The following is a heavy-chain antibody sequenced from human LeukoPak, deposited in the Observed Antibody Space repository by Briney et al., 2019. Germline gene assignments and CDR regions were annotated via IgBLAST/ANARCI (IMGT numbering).Heavy chain of an antibody. Sequence: SETLPLTCKVSGYSLRSDYWSWIRQPPGEGLEGIGYINYGGSTSYNPSLKSRVTMLVDTSKNQISLRLTSVTAADTAVYYCARLDSSADSCYNYWGQGTLVTVSS. J-gene: IGHJ4*02. CDR2: INYGGST. CDR3: ARLDSSADSCYNY. V-gene: IGHV4-59*08. D-gene: IGHD2-15*01. CDR1: GYSLRSDY.